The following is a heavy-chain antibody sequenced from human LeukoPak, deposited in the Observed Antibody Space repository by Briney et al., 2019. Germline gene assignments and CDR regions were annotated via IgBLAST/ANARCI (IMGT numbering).Heavy chain of an antibody. CDR2: ISYDGSNK. Sequence: PGGSLRLSSAASGFTFSDYDIHWVRQAPGQGLEWVAVISYDGSNKYYADSVKGRFTISRDNSKNTLSLQMNSLRAEDTAVYYCAKDDYGMDVWGQGTTVTVSS. J-gene: IGHJ6*02. CDR3: AKDDYGMDV. V-gene: IGHV3-30*18. CDR1: GFTFSDYD.